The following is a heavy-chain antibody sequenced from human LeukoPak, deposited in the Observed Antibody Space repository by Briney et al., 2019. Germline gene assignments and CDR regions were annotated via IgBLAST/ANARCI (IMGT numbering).Heavy chain of an antibody. D-gene: IGHD6-13*01. J-gene: IGHJ5*02. CDR3: AREGGYSSSWYDAPNWFDP. Sequence: GGSLRLSCAASGLTFSSYEMNWVRQAPGKGLEWVSYISSSGSTIYYADSVKGRFTISRDNAKNSLYLQMNSLRAEDTAVYYCAREGGYSSSWYDAPNWFDPWGQGTLVTVSS. V-gene: IGHV3-48*03. CDR1: GLTFSSYE. CDR2: ISSSGSTI.